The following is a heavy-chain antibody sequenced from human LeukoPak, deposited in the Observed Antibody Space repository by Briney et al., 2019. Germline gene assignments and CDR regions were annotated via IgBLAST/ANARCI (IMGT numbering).Heavy chain of an antibody. J-gene: IGHJ4*02. Sequence: PGRSLRLSCAASGFTFDDYAMHWVRQAPGKGLEWVSGISWNSGSIGYADSVKGRFTISRDNAKNSLYLQMNSLRAEDTAVYYCAREGGGFDYWGQGTLVTVSS. V-gene: IGHV3-9*01. CDR1: GFTFDDYA. CDR3: AREGGGFDY. D-gene: IGHD3-16*01. CDR2: ISWNSGSI.